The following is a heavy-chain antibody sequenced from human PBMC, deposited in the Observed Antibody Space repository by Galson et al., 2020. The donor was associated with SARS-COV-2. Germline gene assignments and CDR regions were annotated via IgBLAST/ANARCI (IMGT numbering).Heavy chain of an antibody. Sequence: SQTLSLTCTVSGGSISDSSYYWGWIRQPPGKGLEWIGSIYYSGSTYYNPSLKSRVTMSVDTSKNQFSLKLSSLTAADTAVYYCARQWRINYYDTSGYYHFDYWGQGTLVTVSS. V-gene: IGHV4-39*01. CDR1: GGSISDSSYY. D-gene: IGHD3-22*01. J-gene: IGHJ4*02. CDR2: IYYSGST. CDR3: ARQWRINYYDTSGYYHFDY.